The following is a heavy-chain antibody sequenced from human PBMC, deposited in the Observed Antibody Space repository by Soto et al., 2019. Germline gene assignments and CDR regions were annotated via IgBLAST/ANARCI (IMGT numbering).Heavy chain of an antibody. J-gene: IGHJ6*02. CDR3: AKTLSRSYSSSSPYYYYGMDV. Sequence: EVQLLESGGGLVQPGGSLRLSCAASGFTFSSYAMSWVRQAPGKGLEWVSAISGSGGSTYYADFVKGRFTISRDNSKNTLYLQMTSLRAEDTAVYYCAKTLSRSYSSSSPYYYYGMDVWGQGTTVTVSS. V-gene: IGHV3-23*01. D-gene: IGHD6-6*01. CDR2: ISGSGGST. CDR1: GFTFSSYA.